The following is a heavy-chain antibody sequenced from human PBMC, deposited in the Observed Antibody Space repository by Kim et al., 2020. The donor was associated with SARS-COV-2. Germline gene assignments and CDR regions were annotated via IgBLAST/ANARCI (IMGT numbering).Heavy chain of an antibody. CDR3: PGGCYLDY. CDR2: IDCGNGNT. D-gene: IGHD2-8*01. CDR1: GHIFTSDS. V-gene: IGHV1-3*01. Sequence: ASVKVSCKTSGHIFTSDSIHWVRQAPGQGLEWMGGIDCGNGNTIYSQKFQGRVTFTTDTSTSTAYMELSFLRSEDTAVYYCPGGCYLDYWSQVTMVTAFS. J-gene: IGHJ4*02.